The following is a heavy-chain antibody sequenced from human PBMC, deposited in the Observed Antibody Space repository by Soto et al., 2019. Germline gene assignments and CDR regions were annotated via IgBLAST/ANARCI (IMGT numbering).Heavy chain of an antibody. CDR1: GFTFGDYA. Sequence: GGSLRLSCTASGFTFGDYAMSWFRQAPGKGLEWVGFIRSKAYGGTTEYAASVKGRFTISRDDSKSIAYLQMNSLKTEDTAVYYCTRDEEALIFDYWGQGTLVTVSS. D-gene: IGHD3-10*01. J-gene: IGHJ4*02. V-gene: IGHV3-49*03. CDR2: IRSKAYGGTT. CDR3: TRDEEALIFDY.